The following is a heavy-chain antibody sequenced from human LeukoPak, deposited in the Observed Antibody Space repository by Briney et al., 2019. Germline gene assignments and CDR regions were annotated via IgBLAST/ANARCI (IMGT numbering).Heavy chain of an antibody. V-gene: IGHV6-1*01. CDR3: ARDADTNGYYFDY. Sequence: SQTLTLTCAISGDSVSTNSAAWNWIRQSPSRGLEWLGRTYYRSKWYNDYALSVKSRISIEADTSKNQLSLQLKSATPEDTAVYYCARDADTNGYYFDYWGQGTLVTVSS. D-gene: IGHD3-3*01. J-gene: IGHJ4*02. CDR2: TYYRSKWYN. CDR1: GDSVSTNSAA.